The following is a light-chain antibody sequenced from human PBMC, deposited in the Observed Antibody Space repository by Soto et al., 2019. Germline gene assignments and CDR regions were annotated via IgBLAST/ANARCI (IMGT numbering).Light chain of an antibody. V-gene: IGKV3-20*01. Sequence: ENVLTQSPGTLSLSPGERATLSCRASQSVSSSYLAWYQQKPGQAPRRLIYGASSRAIGIPDRFSGSGSGTDFTLTISRLEPEDSAVYYCQQYCSSPSTFGQGTKLEIK. J-gene: IGKJ2*01. CDR1: QSVSSSY. CDR2: GAS. CDR3: QQYCSSPST.